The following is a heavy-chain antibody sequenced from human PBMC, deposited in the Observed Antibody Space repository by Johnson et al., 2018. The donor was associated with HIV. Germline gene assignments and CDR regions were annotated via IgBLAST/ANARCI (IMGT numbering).Heavy chain of an antibody. CDR2: ISGSGDNT. CDR3: TTGLMSAFDM. CDR1: GFTFSSYA. J-gene: IGHJ3*02. V-gene: IGHV3-23*04. Sequence: VQLVESGGGLVQPGGSLRVSCAASGFTFSSYAMSWVRQAPGKGLEWVSTISGSGDNTYYADSVKGRFTISRDNSKNTLYLQMNSLRAEDTALYYCTTGLMSAFDMWGQGTMVTVSS. D-gene: IGHD3-16*01.